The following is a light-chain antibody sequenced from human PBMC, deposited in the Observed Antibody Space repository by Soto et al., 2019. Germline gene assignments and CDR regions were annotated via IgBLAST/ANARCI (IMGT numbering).Light chain of an antibody. CDR1: QTLRNNY. CDR2: DAS. CDR3: QQFSSYPRT. V-gene: IGKV3-20*01. Sequence: EFVLTQSPGTLSLSPGDRATLSCRASQTLRNNYLAWYQQKPGQAPRLLIYDASSRATGIPDRFSGGGSGTDFTLTICRLEPEDFAVYYCQQFSSYPRTFGGGTKVDIK. J-gene: IGKJ4*01.